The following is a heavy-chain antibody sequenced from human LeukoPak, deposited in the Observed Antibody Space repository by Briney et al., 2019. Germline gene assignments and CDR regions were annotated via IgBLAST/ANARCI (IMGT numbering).Heavy chain of an antibody. CDR2: INNDGRVT. V-gene: IGHV3-74*01. Sequence: GGSLRLSCAASGFTFSSHWMHWVRQAPGKGLVWVSFINNDGRVTRYADSVKGRFTISRDNAKNTLYLQMNSLRAEDTAMYYCATGGQGAVDYWGQGTLVTVSS. D-gene: IGHD3-16*01. CDR3: ATGGQGAVDY. CDR1: GFTFSSHW. J-gene: IGHJ4*02.